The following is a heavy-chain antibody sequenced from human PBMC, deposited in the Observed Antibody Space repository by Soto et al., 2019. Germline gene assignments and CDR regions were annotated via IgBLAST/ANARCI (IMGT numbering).Heavy chain of an antibody. D-gene: IGHD6-19*01. CDR3: ARTGYSSGWHFDY. CDR1: GFTFSSYS. CDR2: ISSSSSYI. Sequence: EVQLVESGGGLVKPGGSMRLSCAASGFTFSSYSMNWVRQAPGKGLEWVSSISSSSSYIYYADSVKGRFTISRDNAKNSLYLQMNSLRAEDTAVYYCARTGYSSGWHFDYWGQVTLVTVSS. V-gene: IGHV3-21*01. J-gene: IGHJ4*02.